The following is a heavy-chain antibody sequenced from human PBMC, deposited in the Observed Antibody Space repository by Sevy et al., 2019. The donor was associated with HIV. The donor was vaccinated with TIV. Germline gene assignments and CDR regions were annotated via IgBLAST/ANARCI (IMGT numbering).Heavy chain of an antibody. CDR3: AKNRPPGGSYFSRHAMDV. D-gene: IGHD3-16*01. V-gene: IGHV3-30*18. J-gene: IGHJ6*02. CDR1: GFTFSTYD. Sequence: GGSLRLSCAASGFTFSTYDIHWVRQAPGKGLEWVAIISYDGNYREYADSVRGRFSMSRDNSKNTVYLQMNGLSIEDTAVYYCAKNRPPGGSYFSRHAMDVWGRRTTVTVSS. CDR2: ISYDGNYR.